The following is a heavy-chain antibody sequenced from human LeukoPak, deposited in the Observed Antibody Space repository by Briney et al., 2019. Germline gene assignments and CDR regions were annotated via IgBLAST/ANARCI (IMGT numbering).Heavy chain of an antibody. CDR3: ARDSGWYSGFDY. V-gene: IGHV3-48*03. Sequence: GGSLRLSCAASGFTFSSYEMNWVRQAPGKGLEWVSYISSSGSTIYYADSVKGRFTISRDNAKNSLYLQMNSLRAEDTAVYNCARDSGWYSGFDYWGQGTLVTVSS. J-gene: IGHJ4*02. D-gene: IGHD6-19*01. CDR1: GFTFSSYE. CDR2: ISSSGSTI.